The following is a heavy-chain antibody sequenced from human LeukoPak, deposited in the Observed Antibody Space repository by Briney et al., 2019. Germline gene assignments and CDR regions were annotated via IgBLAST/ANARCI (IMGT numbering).Heavy chain of an antibody. J-gene: IGHJ1*01. CDR1: GFAFSDYY. Sequence: PGGSLRLSCAASGFAFSDYYMSWIRQAPGKGLEWVSYISSSGSTIYYADSVKGRFTISRDNAKNSLYLQMNSLRAEDTAVYYCARVAWELLPEKYFQHWGQGTLVTVSS. D-gene: IGHD1-26*01. V-gene: IGHV3-11*04. CDR2: ISSSGSTI. CDR3: ARVAWELLPEKYFQH.